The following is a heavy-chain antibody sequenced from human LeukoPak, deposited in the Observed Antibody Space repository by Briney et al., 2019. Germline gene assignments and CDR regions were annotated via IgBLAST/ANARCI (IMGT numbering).Heavy chain of an antibody. CDR1: GGTFSSNA. D-gene: IGHD6-13*01. J-gene: IGHJ5*02. V-gene: IGHV1-69*05. Sequence: SVKVSCKASGGTFSSNAISWVRQAPGQGLEWMGVIIPIFGTANYAQKFQGRVTITTDESTSTAYMELSSLRSEDTAVYYCARVLGQQLVRRWFDPWGQGTLVTVSS. CDR2: IIPIFGTA. CDR3: ARVLGQQLVRRWFDP.